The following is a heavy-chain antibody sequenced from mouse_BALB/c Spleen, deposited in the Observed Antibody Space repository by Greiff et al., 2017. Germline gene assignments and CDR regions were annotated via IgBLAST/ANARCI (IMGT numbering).Heavy chain of an antibody. J-gene: IGHJ1*01. D-gene: IGHD2-3*01. CDR1: EYEFPSHD. CDR2: INSDGGST. Sequence: DVKLQESGGGLVQPGESLKLSCESNEYEFPSHDMSWVRKTPEKRLELVAAINSDGGSTYYPDTMERRFIISRDNTKKTLYLQMSRLRSEDTALYYGARQDGYYFGYVDVWGAGTTVTVAS. CDR3: ARQDGYYFGYVDV. V-gene: IGHV5-2*01.